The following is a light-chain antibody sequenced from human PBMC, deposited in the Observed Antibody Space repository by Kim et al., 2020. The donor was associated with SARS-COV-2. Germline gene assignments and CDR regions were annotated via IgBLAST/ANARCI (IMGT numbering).Light chain of an antibody. CDR1: SSDVGGYNY. Sequence: QSALTQPASVSGSPGQSITTSCTGTSSDVGGYNYVSWYQQHPGKAPKLMIYDVSKRPSGVSNRFSGSKSGNTASLTISGLQAEDEADYYCSSYTSSSIYVFGTGTKVTVL. V-gene: IGLV2-14*01. CDR2: DVS. J-gene: IGLJ1*01. CDR3: SSYTSSSIYV.